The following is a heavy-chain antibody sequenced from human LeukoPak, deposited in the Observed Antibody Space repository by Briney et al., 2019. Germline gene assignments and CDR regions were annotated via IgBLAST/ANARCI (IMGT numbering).Heavy chain of an antibody. CDR1: GFTFSTYA. D-gene: IGHD6-19*01. CDR3: ARGGSGWYYFDY. V-gene: IGHV3-30*04. J-gene: IGHJ4*02. Sequence: PGGSLRLSCVASGFTFSTYAIHWVRQAPGKGLEWVAVVSKDGNTKYYADSVKGRFTISRDNAKNSLYLQMNSLRAEDTAVYYCARGGSGWYYFDYWGQGTLVTVSS. CDR2: VSKDGNTK.